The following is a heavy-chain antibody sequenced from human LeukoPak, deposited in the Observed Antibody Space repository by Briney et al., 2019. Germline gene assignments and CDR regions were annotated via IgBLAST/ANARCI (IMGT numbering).Heavy chain of an antibody. CDR3: TRELRGIASHYHGMDV. CDR1: GFSFSTYD. D-gene: IGHD6-6*01. V-gene: IGHV3-13*01. CDR2: LGTNGDS. Sequence: GGSLRLSCVASGFSFSTYDMYWVRQAAGRGLEWVSALGTNGDSYYLGSVKGRFTISRDDGKNSLYLQMYSLGVEDTAVYYCTRELRGIASHYHGMDVWGQGTTVTVSS. J-gene: IGHJ6*02.